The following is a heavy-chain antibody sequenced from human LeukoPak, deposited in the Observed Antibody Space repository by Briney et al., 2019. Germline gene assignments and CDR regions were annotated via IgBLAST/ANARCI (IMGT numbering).Heavy chain of an antibody. J-gene: IGHJ6*03. CDR2: IYSGGST. CDR1: GFTVSSNY. Sequence: GGSLRLSCAASGFTVSSNYMSWVRQAPGKGLEWVSVIYSGGSTYYADSVKGRFAISRDNSKNTLYLQMNSLRAEDTAVYYCATRATVPSQYYYYYMDVWGKGTTVTISS. V-gene: IGHV3-66*04. D-gene: IGHD4-17*01. CDR3: ATRATVPSQYYYYYMDV.